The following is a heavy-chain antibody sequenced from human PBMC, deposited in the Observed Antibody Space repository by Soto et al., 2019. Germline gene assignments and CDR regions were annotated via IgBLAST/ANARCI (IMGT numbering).Heavy chain of an antibody. Sequence: SGPTLVNPTQTLTLTCTFSGFSLSTSGMCVSWIRQPPGKALEWLALIDWDDDKYYSTSLKTRLTISKDTSKNQVVLTMTNMDPVDTATYYCARPYYDFWSGQISYYYYGMDVWGQGTTVTVSS. V-gene: IGHV2-70*01. CDR3: ARPYYDFWSGQISYYYYGMDV. CDR1: GFSLSTSGMC. CDR2: IDWDDDK. D-gene: IGHD3-3*01. J-gene: IGHJ6*02.